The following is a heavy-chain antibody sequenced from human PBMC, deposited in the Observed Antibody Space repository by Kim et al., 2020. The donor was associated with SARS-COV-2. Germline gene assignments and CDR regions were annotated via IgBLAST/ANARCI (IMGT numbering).Heavy chain of an antibody. D-gene: IGHD6-19*01. CDR2: IKQDGSEK. J-gene: IGHJ6*02. CDR3: ATAVVAGTPYYYGMDV. Sequence: GGSLRLSCAASGFTFSSYWMSWVRQAPGKGLEWVANIKQDGSEKYYVDSVKGRFTISRDNAKNSLYLQMNSLRAEDTAVYYCATAVVAGTPYYYGMDVWGQGTTVTVSS. CDR1: GFTFSSYW. V-gene: IGHV3-7*03.